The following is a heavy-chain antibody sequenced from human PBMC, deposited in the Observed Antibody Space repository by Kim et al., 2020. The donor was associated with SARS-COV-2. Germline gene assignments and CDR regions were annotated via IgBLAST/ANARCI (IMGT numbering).Heavy chain of an antibody. CDR2: IKQDGSEK. J-gene: IGHJ4*02. Sequence: GGSLRLSCAASGFTFSSYWMSWVRQAPGKGLEWVANIKQDGSEKYYVDSVKGRFTISRDNAKNSLYLQMNSLRAEDTAVYYCARGARGDYVWGSYRYEGPVNFDYWGQGTLVTVSS. V-gene: IGHV3-7*01. CDR3: ARGARGDYVWGSYRYEGPVNFDY. D-gene: IGHD3-16*02. CDR1: GFTFSSYW.